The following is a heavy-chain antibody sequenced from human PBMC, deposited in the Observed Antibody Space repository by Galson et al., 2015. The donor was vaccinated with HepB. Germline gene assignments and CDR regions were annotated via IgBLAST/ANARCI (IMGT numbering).Heavy chain of an antibody. D-gene: IGHD1-1*01. CDR1: GFTFGDYA. J-gene: IGHJ4*02. CDR3: TRRYPPRTDDHESDY. Sequence: SLRLSCAASGFTFGDYAMSWFRQAPGKGLEWVGFIRSKAYGGTTEYAASVKGRFTISRDDSKSIAYLQMNSLKTEDTAVYYCTRRYPPRTDDHESDYWGQGTLVTVSS. V-gene: IGHV3-49*03. CDR2: IRSKAYGGTT.